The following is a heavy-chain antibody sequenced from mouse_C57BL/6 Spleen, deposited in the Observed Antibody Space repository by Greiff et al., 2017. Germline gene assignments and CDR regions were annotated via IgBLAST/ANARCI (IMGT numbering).Heavy chain of an antibody. CDR1: GYTFTSYW. V-gene: IGHV1-50*01. CDR3: ARKMDY. CDR2: IDPSDSYT. Sequence: VQLQQSGAELVKPGASVKLSCKASGYTFTSYWMQWVKQRPGQGLEWIGEIDPSDSYTNYNQKFKGKATLTVDTSSSTAYMQLSSLTSEDSAVYYCARKMDYWGQGTSVTVSS. J-gene: IGHJ4*01.